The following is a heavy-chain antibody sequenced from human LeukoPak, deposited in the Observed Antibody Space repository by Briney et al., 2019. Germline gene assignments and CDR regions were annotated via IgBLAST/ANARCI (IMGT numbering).Heavy chain of an antibody. D-gene: IGHD3-22*01. J-gene: IGHJ3*02. CDR1: GFTFSSYA. CDR2: IRSKAYGGTT. Sequence: GGSLRLSCAASGFTFSSYAMSWVRQAPGKGLEWVGFIRSKAYGGTTKNAASVKGRFTISRDDSRSIAYLQMNSLKTEDTAVYYCTRRYNYDSSGYYYVRDAFDIWGRGTMVTVSS. V-gene: IGHV3-49*04. CDR3: TRRYNYDSSGYYYVRDAFDI.